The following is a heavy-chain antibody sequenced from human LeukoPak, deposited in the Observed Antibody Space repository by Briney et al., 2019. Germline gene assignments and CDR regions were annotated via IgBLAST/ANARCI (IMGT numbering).Heavy chain of an antibody. CDR2: INPDGGDK. D-gene: IGHD3-22*01. CDR1: GFTFSSYW. Sequence: GGSLRLSCAASGFTFSSYWMSWVRQAPGEGLEWLANINPDGGDKNYVDSVKGRFTISRDNAKNSLYLQMNSLRAEDTAVYYCASSGYYQYYFDYWGQGTLVTVSS. J-gene: IGHJ4*02. V-gene: IGHV3-7*01. CDR3: ASSGYYQYYFDY.